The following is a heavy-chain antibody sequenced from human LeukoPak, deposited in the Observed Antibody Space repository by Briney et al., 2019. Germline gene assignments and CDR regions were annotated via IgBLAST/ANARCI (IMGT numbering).Heavy chain of an antibody. CDR3: ARDAPERRHWLDP. J-gene: IGHJ5*02. Sequence: PSETLSLTCTVSGYSISSGYYWGWIRQPPGKGLEWIGSIYHSGSTYYNPSLKSRVTISVDTSKNQFSLKLSSVTAADTAVYYWARDAPERRHWLDPWGQGTLVTVSS. CDR2: IYHSGST. V-gene: IGHV4-38-2*02. CDR1: GYSISSGYY. D-gene: IGHD1-1*01.